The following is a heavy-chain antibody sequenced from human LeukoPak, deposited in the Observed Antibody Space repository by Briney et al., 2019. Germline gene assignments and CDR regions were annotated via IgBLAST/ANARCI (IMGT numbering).Heavy chain of an antibody. Sequence: SVKVSCKASGGTFSSYAISWVRQAPGQGLEWMGGIIPIFGTANYAQKFRGRVTITADESTSTAYMELSSLRSEDTAVYYCARINDFWSGPTLDVWGQGTTVTVSS. CDR3: ARINDFWSGPTLDV. V-gene: IGHV1-69*01. CDR1: GGTFSSYA. J-gene: IGHJ6*02. D-gene: IGHD3-3*01. CDR2: IIPIFGTA.